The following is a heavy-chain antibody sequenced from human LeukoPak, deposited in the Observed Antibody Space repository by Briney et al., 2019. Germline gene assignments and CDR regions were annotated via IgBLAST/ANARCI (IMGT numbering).Heavy chain of an antibody. CDR1: GGSFSGYY. Sequence: SDTLSLTRAVYGGSFSGYYWSWIRQPPGKGLEWIGEINHSGSTNYNPSLKRRATISVDTSKNQFSLKLTAVTAAHPPAYSWARPRLTFGEDRGIDIWGQGTMVTVSS. D-gene: IGHD3-16*01. CDR3: ARPRLTFGEDRGIDI. J-gene: IGHJ3*02. V-gene: IGHV4-34*01. CDR2: INHSGST.